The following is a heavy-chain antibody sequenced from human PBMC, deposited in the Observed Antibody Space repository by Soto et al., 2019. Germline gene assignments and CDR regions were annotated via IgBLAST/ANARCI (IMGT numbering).Heavy chain of an antibody. CDR2: INSDGGST. J-gene: IGHJ4*02. Sequence: VGSLRLSCAASGFTFSNYWMHWVRQAPGKGLVWVSRINSDGGSTYYADSVKGRFTISRDNAKNTLYLQMNSLRAEDTALYYCARQGFESWGQGTPVTVSS. CDR3: ARQGFES. V-gene: IGHV3-74*01. CDR1: GFTFSNYW.